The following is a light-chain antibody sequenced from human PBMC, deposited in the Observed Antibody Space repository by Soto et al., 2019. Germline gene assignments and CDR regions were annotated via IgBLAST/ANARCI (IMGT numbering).Light chain of an antibody. J-gene: IGLJ3*02. V-gene: IGLV1-44*01. Sequence: QSVLTQPPSASGTPGQRVTISCSGSSSNLGSNPVNWYQQLPGSAPKLLIFDNNQRPSGVPDRFSGSKSDTSASLAISGLQSEDEADYYCAAWDDSLNGLVFGGGTKLTVL. CDR2: DNN. CDR1: SSNLGSNP. CDR3: AAWDDSLNGLV.